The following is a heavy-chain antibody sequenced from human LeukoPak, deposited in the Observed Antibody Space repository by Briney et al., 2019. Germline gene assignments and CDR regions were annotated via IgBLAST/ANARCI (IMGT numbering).Heavy chain of an antibody. V-gene: IGHV1-24*01. CDR3: GIGRKFDWLLCHH. CDR1: GYTLTEVS. J-gene: IGHJ5*02. D-gene: IGHD3-9*01. Sequence: ASVKVSCKISGYTLTEVSMHWVGQAPGKGGEWMGGFDPEGGETIYAQKFQGRVTMTEDPSADTAYMELRSLSSEDTAVYYCGIGRKFDWLLCHHWGQGTLVTVSS. CDR2: FDPEGGET.